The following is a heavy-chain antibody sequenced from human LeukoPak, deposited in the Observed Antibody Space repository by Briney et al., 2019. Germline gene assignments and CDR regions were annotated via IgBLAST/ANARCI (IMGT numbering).Heavy chain of an antibody. Sequence: GESLKISCKGSGYSFTSYWIGWVRQVPGKGLESMGMIYPGDSDTRYSPSFQGRVTISADKSISTAYLQWSSLKASDTAMYYCARRSGIAARFFDYWGQGTLVTVSS. J-gene: IGHJ4*02. CDR2: IYPGDSDT. V-gene: IGHV5-51*01. CDR3: ARRSGIAARFFDY. D-gene: IGHD6-6*01. CDR1: GYSFTSYW.